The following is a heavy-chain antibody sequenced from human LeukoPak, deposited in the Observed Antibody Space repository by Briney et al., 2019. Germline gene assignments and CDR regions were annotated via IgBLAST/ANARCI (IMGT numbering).Heavy chain of an antibody. J-gene: IGHJ4*02. CDR2: ISSSSSTI. CDR3: ARVQRELDY. D-gene: IGHD1-26*01. CDR1: GFNFRTYS. V-gene: IGHV3-48*02. Sequence: GGSLRLSCAPSGFNFRTYSMNWVRQAPGKGLEWVSYISSSSSTIYYADSVKGRFTISRDNAKNSLYLQMNSLRDEDTAVYYCARVQRELDYWGQGTLVTVSS.